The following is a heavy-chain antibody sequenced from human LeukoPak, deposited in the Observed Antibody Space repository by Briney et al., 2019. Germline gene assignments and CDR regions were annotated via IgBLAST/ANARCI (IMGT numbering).Heavy chain of an antibody. CDR3: ATGRVSDTTLVSWFDT. Sequence: SVRVSCTASGGTLSRHVVSWVRQAPGQGLEWMGGIILISPTANYAQKFQDRVTITMDESTAYMELSSLRSEDTAVYYCATGRVSDTTLVSWFDTWGQGSLVTVSS. D-gene: IGHD5-18*01. CDR2: IILISPTA. V-gene: IGHV1-69*05. J-gene: IGHJ5*02. CDR1: GGTLSRHV.